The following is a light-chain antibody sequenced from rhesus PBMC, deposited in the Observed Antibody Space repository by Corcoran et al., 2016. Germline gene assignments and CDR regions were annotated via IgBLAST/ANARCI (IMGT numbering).Light chain of an antibody. J-gene: IGLJ1*01. Sequence: QSALTQPRSVSKSLGQSVTISCTGTSKDIGGYPDVAWYQQDSGTAPRLLIYDDNRRPSGVSDRFSGPTSDNTASLTISGLQAEDESDYYCFSYRTRGTYIFGSGTRLTVL. V-gene: IGLV2S9*01. CDR3: FSYRTRGTYI. CDR2: DDN. CDR1: SKDIGGYPD.